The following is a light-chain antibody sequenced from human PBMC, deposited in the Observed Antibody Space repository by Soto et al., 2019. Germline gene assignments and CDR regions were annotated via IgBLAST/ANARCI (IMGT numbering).Light chain of an antibody. CDR1: QSVSSY. V-gene: IGKV3-11*01. J-gene: IGKJ5*01. Sequence: EIVLTQSPATLSLSPGXRATLSCRASQSVSSYLAWYQQKPGQAPRLLIYDASNRATGIPARFSGSGSGTDFTLTISSLEPEDFAVYYCQQRSNWPPKITFGQGTRLEIK. CDR3: QQRSNWPPKIT. CDR2: DAS.